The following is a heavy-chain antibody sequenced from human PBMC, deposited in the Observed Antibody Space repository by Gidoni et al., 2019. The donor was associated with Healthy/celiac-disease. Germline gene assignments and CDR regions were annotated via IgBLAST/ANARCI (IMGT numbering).Heavy chain of an antibody. D-gene: IGHD6-6*01. J-gene: IGHJ4*02. CDR2: ISYDGSNK. CDR3: AKDLLRLSSSDPQGY. CDR1: GFTFSSYG. V-gene: IGHV3-30*18. Sequence: QVQLVESGGGVVQPGRSLRLSCAASGFTFSSYGMHWVGQAPGKGLGWVAVISYDGSNKYYADSVKGRFTISRDNSKNTLYLQMNSLRAEDTAVYYCAKDLLRLSSSDPQGYWGQGTLVTVSS.